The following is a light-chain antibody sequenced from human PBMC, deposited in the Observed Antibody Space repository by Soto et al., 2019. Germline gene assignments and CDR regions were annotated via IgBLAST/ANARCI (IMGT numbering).Light chain of an antibody. CDR1: QGLVYSKGDVF. CDR3: MQGTHWPWT. J-gene: IGKJ1*01. Sequence: DVVMTQSPLSLPVTLGQPASISCRSSQGLVYSKGDVFLNWFHQRPGQSPRRLIYMVSKRDSGVPDRFSGSGSDTDFTLRISRVEAEDVGVYYCMQGTHWPWTFGEGTTVDIK. CDR2: MVS. V-gene: IGKV2-30*01.